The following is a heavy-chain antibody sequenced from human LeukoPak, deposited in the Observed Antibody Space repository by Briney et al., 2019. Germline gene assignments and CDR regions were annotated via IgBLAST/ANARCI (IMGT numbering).Heavy chain of an antibody. CDR1: GFTVSSNY. Sequence: GGSLRLSCAASGFTVSSNYMSWVRQAPGKGLEWVSLIYSGGTTYYADSVKGRFTISRDNSKSTLYLQMNSLRAEDTALYYCARTRGYSFGFPHDYWGQGTLVTVSS. CDR2: IYSGGTT. J-gene: IGHJ4*02. V-gene: IGHV3-53*01. D-gene: IGHD5-18*01. CDR3: ARTRGYSFGFPHDY.